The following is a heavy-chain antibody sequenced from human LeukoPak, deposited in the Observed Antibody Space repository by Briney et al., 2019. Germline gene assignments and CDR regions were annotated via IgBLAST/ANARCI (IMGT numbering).Heavy chain of an antibody. Sequence: GGSLRLSCAVSGFTFSGYWMSWVRQAPGKGLEWVANIDQGGSVKYYADSMKGRFTISRDNAKNSLYLQMNSLWAEDTAVYYCARVLIAAAGPSFDYWGQGTLVTVSS. CDR3: ARVLIAAAGPSFDY. D-gene: IGHD6-13*01. V-gene: IGHV3-7*01. CDR1: GFTFSGYW. J-gene: IGHJ4*02. CDR2: IDQGGSVK.